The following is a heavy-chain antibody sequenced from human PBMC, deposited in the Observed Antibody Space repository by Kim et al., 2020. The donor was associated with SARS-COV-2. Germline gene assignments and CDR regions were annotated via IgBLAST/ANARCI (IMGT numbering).Heavy chain of an antibody. CDR1: GYTFTSYA. Sequence: ASVKVSCKASGYTFTSYAMHWVRQAPGQRLEWMGWINAGNGNTKYSQKFQGRVTITRDTSASTAYMELSSLRSEDTAVYYCARDLTSIIAAAGYWYFDLWSRRTLVTVSS. V-gene: IGHV1-3*01. CDR3: ARDLTSIIAAAGYWYFDL. D-gene: IGHD6-13*01. J-gene: IGHJ2*01. CDR2: INAGNGNT.